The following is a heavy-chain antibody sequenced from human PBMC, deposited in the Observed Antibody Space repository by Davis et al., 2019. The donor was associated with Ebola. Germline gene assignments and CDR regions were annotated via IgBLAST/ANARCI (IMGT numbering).Heavy chain of an antibody. J-gene: IGHJ4*02. D-gene: IGHD5-24*01. V-gene: IGHV3-13*01. CDR3: ARSRVDGYNYAGDY. Sequence: PGGSLRLSCAASGFTFSSYDMHWVRQATGKGLEWVSAIGTAGDTYYPGSVKDRFTISRENAKNSLYLQMNSLRAEDTAVYYCARSRVDGYNYAGDYWGQGALVTVSS. CDR2: IGTAGDT. CDR1: GFTFSSYD.